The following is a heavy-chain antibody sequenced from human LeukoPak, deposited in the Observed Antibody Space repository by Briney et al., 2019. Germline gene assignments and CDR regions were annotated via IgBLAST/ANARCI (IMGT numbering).Heavy chain of an antibody. D-gene: IGHD2-21*02. CDR1: GGSVSSGSFY. CDR2: ISYSGST. J-gene: IGHJ2*01. V-gene: IGHV4-61*01. CDR3: ARSYCGSDCYSGTYWYFDL. Sequence: SETPSLTCTVSGGSVSSGSFYWSWIRQPPGKGLEWIGYISYSGSTNYNPSLKSRVTISVDTSKNQFSLKLSSVTAADTAVYYCARSYCGSDCYSGTYWYFDLWGRGTLVTVSS.